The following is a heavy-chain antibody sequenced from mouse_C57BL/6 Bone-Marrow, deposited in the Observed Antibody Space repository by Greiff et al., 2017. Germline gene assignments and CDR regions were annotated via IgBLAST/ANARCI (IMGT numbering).Heavy chain of an antibody. CDR3: ARKPYYFDY. V-gene: IGHV1-19*01. CDR1: GYTFTDYY. Sequence: VQLQQSGPVLVKPGASVKMSCKASGYTFTDYYMNWVKQSHGKSLEWIGVINPYNGGTSYNQKFKGKATLTVDKSSSTAYIELDSLTSEDSAVYYCARKPYYFDYWGQGTTLTVSS. J-gene: IGHJ2*01. CDR2: INPYNGGT.